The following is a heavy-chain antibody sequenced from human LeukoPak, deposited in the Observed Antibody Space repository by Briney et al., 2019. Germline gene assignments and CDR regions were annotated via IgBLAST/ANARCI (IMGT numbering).Heavy chain of an antibody. J-gene: IGHJ3*02. V-gene: IGHV4-30-4*07. CDR2: IYYSGST. CDR1: GGSISSGGYS. CDR3: ARADGDYWDAAFDI. D-gene: IGHD4-17*01. Sequence: PSETLSLTCAVSGGSISSGGYSWSWIRQPPGKGLEWIGYIYYSGSTYYNPSLKSRVTISVDTSKNQFSLKLSSVTAADTAVYYCARADGDYWDAAFDIWGQGTMVTVSS.